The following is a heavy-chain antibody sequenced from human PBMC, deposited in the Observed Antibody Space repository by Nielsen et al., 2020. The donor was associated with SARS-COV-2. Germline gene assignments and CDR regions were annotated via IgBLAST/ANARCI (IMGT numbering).Heavy chain of an antibody. J-gene: IGHJ6*02. CDR3: AKGSIAAAAYYYYYGMDV. V-gene: IGHV3-23*01. CDR2: ISGSGGST. Sequence: WIRQPPGKGLEWVSAISGSGGSTYYADSVKGRFTISRDNSKNTLYLQMNSLRAEDTAVYYCAKGSIAAAAYYYYYGMDVWGQGTTVTVSS. D-gene: IGHD6-13*01.